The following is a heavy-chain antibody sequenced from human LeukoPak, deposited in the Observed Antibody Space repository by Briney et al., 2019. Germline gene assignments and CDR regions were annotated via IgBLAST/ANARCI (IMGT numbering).Heavy chain of an antibody. D-gene: IGHD1-7*01. V-gene: IGHV1-8*01. CDR2: MNPNSGNT. CDR3: ARAPKLLDDAFDI. Sequence: ASVKVSCKASGYTFTSYDINWVRQATGQGLEWMGWMNPNSGNTGYAQKFQGRVTMTRNTSISTAYMELSSLRSEDTAVYYCARAPKLLDDAFDIWGQGTMVTVSS. J-gene: IGHJ3*02. CDR1: GYTFTSYD.